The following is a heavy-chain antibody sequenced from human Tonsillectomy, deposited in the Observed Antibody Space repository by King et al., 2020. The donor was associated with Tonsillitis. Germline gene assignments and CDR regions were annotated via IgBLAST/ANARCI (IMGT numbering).Heavy chain of an antibody. D-gene: IGHD2-8*01. Sequence: VQLVESGAEVKKPGESLRISCKGSGYTFTSYWISWVRQMPGKGLEWMGRIDPSDSYTKYSPSFQGHVTISADKSISTAYLQWSSLKAADSAMYYCARVNGAFDIWGQGTMVTVSS. CDR3: ARVNGAFDI. V-gene: IGHV5-10-1*03. J-gene: IGHJ3*02. CDR1: GYTFTSYW. CDR2: IDPSDSYT.